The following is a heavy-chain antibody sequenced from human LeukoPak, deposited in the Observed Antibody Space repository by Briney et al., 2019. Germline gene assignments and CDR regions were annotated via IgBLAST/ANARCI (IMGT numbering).Heavy chain of an antibody. V-gene: IGHV3-64*01. CDR3: AKGPPDTVQYFQH. CDR2: ISSNGGST. J-gene: IGHJ1*01. CDR1: GFTFSSYA. Sequence: LAGGSLRLSCAASGFTFSSYAMHWVRQAPGKGLEYVSAISSNGGSTYYANSVKGRFTISRDNSKNTLYLQMGSLRAEDTAVYYCAKGPPDTVQYFQHWGQGTLVTVSS. D-gene: IGHD5-18*01.